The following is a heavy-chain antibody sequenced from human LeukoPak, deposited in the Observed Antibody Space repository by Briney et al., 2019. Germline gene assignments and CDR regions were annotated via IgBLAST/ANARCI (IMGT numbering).Heavy chain of an antibody. V-gene: IGHV1-2*02. Sequence: ASVKVSCKASGYTFTGYYMHWVRQAPGQGLEWMGLINPDSGGTNYAQKFQGRVTMTRDRSINTAYMELRSDDTAVYYCARGAHSGNYFLIDFWGQGTLVTVSS. D-gene: IGHD1-26*01. CDR1: GYTFTGYY. CDR3: ARGAHSGNYFLIDF. J-gene: IGHJ4*02. CDR2: INPDSGGT.